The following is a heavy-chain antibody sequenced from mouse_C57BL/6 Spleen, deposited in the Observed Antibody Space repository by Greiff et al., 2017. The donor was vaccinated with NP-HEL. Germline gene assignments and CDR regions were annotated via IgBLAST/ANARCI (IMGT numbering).Heavy chain of an antibody. CDR2: ISSGSSTI. Sequence: EVMLVESGGGLVKPGGSLKLSCAASGFTFSDYGMHWVRQAPEQGLEWVGYISSGSSTIYYADTVKGRFTITRDTANNTAFLQMTSLTSEYTAMYYCARGPSTMVTAAGDYAMDYWGQGTSVTVSS. V-gene: IGHV5-17*01. CDR3: ARGPSTMVTAAGDYAMDY. J-gene: IGHJ4*01. D-gene: IGHD2-2*01. CDR1: GFTFSDYG.